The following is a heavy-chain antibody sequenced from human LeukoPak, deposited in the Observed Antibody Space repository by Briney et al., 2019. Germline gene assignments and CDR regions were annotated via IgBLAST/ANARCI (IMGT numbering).Heavy chain of an antibody. CDR2: IYYSGST. J-gene: IGHJ4*02. Sequence: SETLSLTCTVSGGSISSGGYYWSWIRQHPGKGLEWIGYIYYSGSTYYNPSLRSRVTISVDTSKNQFSLKLSSVTAADTAVYYCARVTKDLGGFDYWGQGTLVTVSS. CDR1: GGSISSGGYY. CDR3: ARVTKDLGGFDY. D-gene: IGHD3-16*01. V-gene: IGHV4-31*03.